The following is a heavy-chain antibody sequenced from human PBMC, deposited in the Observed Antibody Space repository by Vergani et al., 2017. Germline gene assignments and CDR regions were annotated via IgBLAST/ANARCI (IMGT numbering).Heavy chain of an antibody. V-gene: IGHV1-69-2*01. CDR3: ATPQTVTTGDMEV. D-gene: IGHD4-17*01. J-gene: IGHJ6*02. CDR1: GYTFTDHY. CDR2: VDPEDGET. Sequence: EVQLVQSGAEVKKPGATMKISCKVSGYTFTDHYMHWVKQAPGKGLEWMGLVDPEDGETIYAEKFKGRVTIAADTSTDTAHLELGSLRSEDTAVYYCATPQTVTTGDMEVWGQGTTVIVSS.